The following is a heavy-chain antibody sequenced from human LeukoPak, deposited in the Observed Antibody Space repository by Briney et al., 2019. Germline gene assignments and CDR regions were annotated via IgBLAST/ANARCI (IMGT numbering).Heavy chain of an antibody. V-gene: IGHV3-48*01. CDR1: GFTFISYT. J-gene: IGHJ4*02. Sequence: GGSLRLSCAASGFTFISYTMSWVRQAPGKGLEWVSCISPSSSTIYYDDSVKGRFTISRDNAKNSLYLQMNSLRAEDTAVYYCARQHCSGGDCYFFDWGRGTLVTVSS. CDR2: ISPSSSTI. D-gene: IGHD2-15*01. CDR3: ARQHCSGGDCYFFD.